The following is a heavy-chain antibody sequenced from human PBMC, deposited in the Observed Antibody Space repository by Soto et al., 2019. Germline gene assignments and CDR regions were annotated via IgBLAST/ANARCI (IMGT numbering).Heavy chain of an antibody. D-gene: IGHD3-22*01. V-gene: IGHV3-48*03. Sequence: GGSLRLSCAASGFTFSSYEMNWVRQAPGKGLEWVSYISSSGSTIYYADSVKGRFTISRDNAKNSLYLQMNSLRAEDTAVYYCARAGYDSSGYTDAFDIWGQGTMVTVSS. CDR1: GFTFSSYE. CDR3: ARAGYDSSGYTDAFDI. CDR2: ISSSGSTI. J-gene: IGHJ3*02.